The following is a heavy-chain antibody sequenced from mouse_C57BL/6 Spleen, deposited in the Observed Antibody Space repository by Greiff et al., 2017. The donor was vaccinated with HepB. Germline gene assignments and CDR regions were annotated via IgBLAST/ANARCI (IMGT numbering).Heavy chain of an antibody. D-gene: IGHD2-1*01. V-gene: IGHV5-4*01. CDR2: ISDGGSYT. CDR1: GFTFSSYA. Sequence: DVQLVESGGGLVKPGGSLKLSCAASGFTFSSYAMSWVRQTPEKRLEWVATISDGGSYTYYPDNVKGRFTISRDNAKNNLYLQMSHLKSEDTAMYYCARDGVYYPFAYWGQGTLVTVSA. CDR3: ARDGVYYPFAY. J-gene: IGHJ3*01.